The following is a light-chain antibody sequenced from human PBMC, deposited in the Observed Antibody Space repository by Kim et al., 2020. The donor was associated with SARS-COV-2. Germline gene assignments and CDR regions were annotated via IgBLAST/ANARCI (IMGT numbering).Light chain of an antibody. V-gene: IGKV1-27*01. CDR1: QDIANS. Sequence: ASVGDRVTITCRASQDIANSLAWYQQKPGTVPKVLIYAASTMQSGVPSRFSGSGSGTEFTLTIGSLQTEDVATYYCQKYNSAPWTFGPGTKVDIK. CDR2: AAS. J-gene: IGKJ1*01. CDR3: QKYNSAPWT.